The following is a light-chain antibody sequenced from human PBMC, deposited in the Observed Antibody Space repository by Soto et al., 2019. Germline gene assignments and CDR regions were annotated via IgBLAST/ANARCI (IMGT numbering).Light chain of an antibody. J-gene: IGKJ2*01. Sequence: EIVLTQSPATLSLSPGERATLSCGASQSVSSYLAWYQQKPGQAPRLLIYDASNRATGIPARFSGSGSGTDFTLPIRTVGHEDLEFYYCQQRSNGPPTFGQGTKGDIK. CDR2: DAS. CDR1: QSVSSY. CDR3: QQRSNGPPT. V-gene: IGKV3-11*01.